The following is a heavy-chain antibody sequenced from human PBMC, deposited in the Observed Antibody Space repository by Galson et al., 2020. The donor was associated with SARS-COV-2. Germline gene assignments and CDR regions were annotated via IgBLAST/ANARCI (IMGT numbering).Heavy chain of an antibody. CDR3: ARGFDY. J-gene: IGHJ4*02. V-gene: IGHV4-59*01. CDR2: IYYSGST. CDR1: GGSISSYY. Sequence: SETLSLTCTVSGGSISSYYWSWIRQPPGKGLEWIGDIYYSGSTNYNPSLKSRVTITVDTSKNQFSLKLSVVTGADTGVYDCARGFDYWGQGTLVTVSS.